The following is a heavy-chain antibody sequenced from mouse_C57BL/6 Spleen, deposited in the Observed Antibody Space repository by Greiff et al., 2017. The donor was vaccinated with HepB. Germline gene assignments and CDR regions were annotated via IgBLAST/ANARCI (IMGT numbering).Heavy chain of an antibody. V-gene: IGHV1-19*01. Sequence: VQLQQSGPVLVKPGASVKMSCKASGYTFTDYYMNWVKQSHGKSLEWIGVINPYNGGTSYNQKFKGKATLTVDKSSSTAYMELNSLTSEDSAVYYCAKGDGYYDYAMDYWGQGTSVTVSS. D-gene: IGHD2-3*01. CDR1: GYTFTDYY. CDR3: AKGDGYYDYAMDY. CDR2: INPYNGGT. J-gene: IGHJ4*01.